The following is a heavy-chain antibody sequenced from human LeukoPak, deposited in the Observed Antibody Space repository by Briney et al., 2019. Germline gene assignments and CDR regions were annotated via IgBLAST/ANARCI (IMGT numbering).Heavy chain of an antibody. CDR1: GFTVSSNY. J-gene: IGHJ3*02. CDR3: ARYGPSLDAFDI. V-gene: IGHV3-66*02. Sequence: PGGSLRLSGAASGFTVSSNYMSWVRQAPGKGLEWVSVIYSGGSTYYADSVKGRFTISRDNSKNTLYLQTNSLRAEDTAVYYCARYGPSLDAFDIWGQGTMVTVSS. D-gene: IGHD4-17*01. CDR2: IYSGGST.